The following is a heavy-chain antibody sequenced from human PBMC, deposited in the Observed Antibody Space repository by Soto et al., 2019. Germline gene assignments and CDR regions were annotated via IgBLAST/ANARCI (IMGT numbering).Heavy chain of an antibody. Sequence: GGSLRLCWAAAGGTFSSYARSWVRQDQGKGLEWVSTISYSGGDTYYADSVKGRFTISRDNSKNTLYLEMNSLTAEDTAIYFCRAQIVVLPTEPWFAPWRHGTPVPVSS. J-gene: IGHJ5*02. D-gene: IGHD2-2*01. CDR3: RAQIVVLPTEPWFAP. CDR1: GGTFSSYA. CDR2: ISYSGGDT. V-gene: IGHV3-23*01.